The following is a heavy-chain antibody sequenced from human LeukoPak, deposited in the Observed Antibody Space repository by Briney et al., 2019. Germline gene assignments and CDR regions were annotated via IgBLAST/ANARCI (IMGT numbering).Heavy chain of an antibody. CDR2: INHRGST. CDR3: ARLWSTDCSGGSCPQQPNS. J-gene: IGHJ4*02. Sequence: SGTLSLTCAVYGGSFIGYYWSWLRQPPGKGREWIGEINHRGSTNYNPSLMSRGPISFDTSKNQFPLNLTSVTAAHTARYCCARLWSTDCSGGSCPQQPNSWGGRTLVPVSS. CDR1: GGSFIGYY. D-gene: IGHD2-15*01. V-gene: IGHV4-34*01.